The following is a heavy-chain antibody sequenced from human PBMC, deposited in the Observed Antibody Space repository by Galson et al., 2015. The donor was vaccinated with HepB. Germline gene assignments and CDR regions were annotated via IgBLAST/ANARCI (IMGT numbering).Heavy chain of an antibody. D-gene: IGHD2-2*01. CDR3: ARGQVPSARGYNWFDP. Sequence: TLSLTCVVYGGSFSGYYWNWIRQPPGKGLEWIAEINHRGSTNYNPSLKSRVTISKDTSKNQFSLKLTSVTAADTAVYYCARGQVPSARGYNWFDPWAQGTLVTVSS. CDR2: INHRGST. J-gene: IGHJ5*02. V-gene: IGHV4-34*01. CDR1: GGSFSGYY.